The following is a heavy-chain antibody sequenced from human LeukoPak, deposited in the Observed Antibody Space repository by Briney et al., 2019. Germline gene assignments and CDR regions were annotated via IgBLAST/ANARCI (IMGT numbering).Heavy chain of an antibody. Sequence: SETLSLTCTVSGGSISSYYWSWIRQPPGKGLEWIGYIYYSGTTNYNPSLKSRVTISVDTSKNQFSLKLSSVTAADTAVYYCARGLGYSGYEYDYWGQGTLVTVSS. D-gene: IGHD5-12*01. CDR3: ARGLGYSGYEYDY. J-gene: IGHJ4*02. CDR1: GGSISSYY. V-gene: IGHV4-59*12. CDR2: IYYSGTT.